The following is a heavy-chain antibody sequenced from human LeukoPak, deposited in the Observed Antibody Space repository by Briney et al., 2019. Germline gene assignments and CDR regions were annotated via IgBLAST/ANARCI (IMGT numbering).Heavy chain of an antibody. CDR1: GFTFGSYW. D-gene: IGHD6-6*01. V-gene: IGHV3-7*01. CDR3: ARASGPHIDY. Sequence: GGSLRLSCAASGFTFGSYWMSWVRQAPGKGPEWVANIKQDGSEKYYADSVKGRFTISRDNAKNSLYLQMNSLRAEDTAVYYCARASGPHIDYWGQGTLVTVSS. J-gene: IGHJ4*02. CDR2: IKQDGSEK.